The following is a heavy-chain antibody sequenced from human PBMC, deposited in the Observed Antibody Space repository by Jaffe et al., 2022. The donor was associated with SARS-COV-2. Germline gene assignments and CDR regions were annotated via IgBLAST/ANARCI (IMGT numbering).Heavy chain of an antibody. CDR1: GFTFSDHY. CDR2: TRNKANSYTT. Sequence: EVQLVESGGGLVQPGGSLRLSCAASGFTFSDHYMDWVRQAPGKGLEWVGRTRNKANSYTTEYAASVKGRFTISRDDSKNSLYLQMNSLKTEDTAVYYCARTRALNYYYGMDVWGQGTTVTVSS. J-gene: IGHJ6*02. V-gene: IGHV3-72*01. CDR3: ARTRALNYYYGMDV. D-gene: IGHD2-2*01.